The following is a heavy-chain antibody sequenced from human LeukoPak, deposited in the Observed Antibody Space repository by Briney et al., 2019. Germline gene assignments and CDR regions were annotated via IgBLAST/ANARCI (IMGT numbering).Heavy chain of an antibody. CDR3: GKGRRAFDI. Sequence: GGPVRLSCAASGFTFDIYAMHWVRQAPGKCLEWVSLIVGDTDKPYQADAVKGRFTISRENSKNSLFLQMNSLRTEDTALYYCGKGRRAFDIWGEGTMVRVSS. CDR2: IVGDTDKP. CDR1: GFTFDIYA. J-gene: IGHJ3*02. V-gene: IGHV3-43*02.